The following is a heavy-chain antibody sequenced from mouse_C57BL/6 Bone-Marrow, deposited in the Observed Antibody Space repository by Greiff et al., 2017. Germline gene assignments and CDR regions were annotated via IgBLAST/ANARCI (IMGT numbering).Heavy chain of an antibody. V-gene: IGHV1-59*01. Sequence: QVQLQQPGAELVRPGTSVKLSCKASGYTFTSYWMHWVKQRPGQGLEWIGVIDPSDSYTNYNQKFKGKATLTVDTSSGTAYMQLSSLTSEDSAVYYCARIDGKGYWGQGTTLTVSS. J-gene: IGHJ2*01. D-gene: IGHD1-1*01. CDR3: ARIDGKGY. CDR2: IDPSDSYT. CDR1: GYTFTSYW.